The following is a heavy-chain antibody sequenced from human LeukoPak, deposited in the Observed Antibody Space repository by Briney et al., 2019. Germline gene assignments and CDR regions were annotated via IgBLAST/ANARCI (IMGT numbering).Heavy chain of an antibody. CDR3: ARPRGLSGATDY. CDR1: GFTFTSYS. D-gene: IGHD1-26*01. J-gene: IGHJ4*02. V-gene: IGHV3-7*03. Sequence: GGSLRLSCAASGFTFTSYSMNWVRQTPGKGLEWVASIKEDGSERQYVDSVKGRFSISRDNTKGSLFLQLNSLRAEDTAVYYCARPRGLSGATDYWGQGTLVTVSS. CDR2: IKEDGSER.